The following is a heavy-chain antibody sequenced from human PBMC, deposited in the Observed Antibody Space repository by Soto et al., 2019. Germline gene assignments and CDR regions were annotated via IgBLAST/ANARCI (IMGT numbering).Heavy chain of an antibody. V-gene: IGHV3-21*01. Sequence: NPGGSLRLSCAASGFTFSSYSMNWVRQAPGKGLEWVSSISSSSSYIYYADSVKGRFTISRDNAKNSLYLQMNSLRAEDTAVYYCARVTRVAAPFYYYGMDVWGQGTTVTVSS. D-gene: IGHD2-15*01. CDR3: ARVTRVAAPFYYYGMDV. CDR2: ISSSSSYI. CDR1: GFTFSSYS. J-gene: IGHJ6*02.